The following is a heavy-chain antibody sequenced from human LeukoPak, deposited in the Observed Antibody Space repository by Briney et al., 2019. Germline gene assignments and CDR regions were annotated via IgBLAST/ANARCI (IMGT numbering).Heavy chain of an antibody. CDR2: IYYSGST. Sequence: SETLSLTCTVSGGSISSYYWSWIRQPPGKGLEWIGYIYYSGSTNYNPSLKSRVTISVDTSKNQFSLKLSSVTAADTAVYYCARGPYYDILTGDILGFDYWGQGTLVTVSS. J-gene: IGHJ4*02. D-gene: IGHD3-9*01. V-gene: IGHV4-59*01. CDR3: ARGPYYDILTGDILGFDY. CDR1: GGSISSYY.